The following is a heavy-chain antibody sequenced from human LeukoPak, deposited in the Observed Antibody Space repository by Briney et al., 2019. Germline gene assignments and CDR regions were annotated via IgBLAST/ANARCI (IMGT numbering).Heavy chain of an antibody. V-gene: IGHV4-59*01. J-gene: IGHJ3*02. Sequence: SETLSLTCTVSGGSISSYYWSWIRQPPGKGLEWIGYIYYSGSTNYNPSLKSRVTISVDTSKNQFSLKLSSVTAEDTAVYYCARDRGSGIDAFDIWGQGTMVTVSS. CDR1: GGSISSYY. CDR3: ARDRGSGIDAFDI. CDR2: IYYSGST. D-gene: IGHD3-10*01.